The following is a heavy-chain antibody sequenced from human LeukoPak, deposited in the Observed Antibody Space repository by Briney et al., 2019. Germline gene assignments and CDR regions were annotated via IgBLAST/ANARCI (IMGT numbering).Heavy chain of an antibody. CDR1: GFTFSSYA. CDR2: ISATGSST. J-gene: IGHJ4*02. D-gene: IGHD6-19*01. V-gene: IGHV3-23*01. Sequence: GGSLRLYCAASGFTFSSYAMSWVRQAPGKGLEWVSGISATGSSTYYADSVKGRFTISRDNSKNTLYLQMNSLRAEDTAVYYCAKDYNSGWYYFDYWGQGTLVTVSS. CDR3: AKDYNSGWYYFDY.